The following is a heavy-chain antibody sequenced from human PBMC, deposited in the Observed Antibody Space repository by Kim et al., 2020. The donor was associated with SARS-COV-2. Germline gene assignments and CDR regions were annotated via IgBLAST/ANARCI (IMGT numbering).Heavy chain of an antibody. Sequence: ASVKVSCKASGYTFTSYAMHWVRQAPGQRLEWMGWINAGNGNTKYSQKFQGRVTITRDTSASTAYMELSSLRSEDTAVYYCARESRVVGYSSSWYYFDYWGQGTLVTVSS. J-gene: IGHJ4*02. CDR2: INAGNGNT. D-gene: IGHD6-13*01. CDR1: GYTFTSYA. V-gene: IGHV1-3*01. CDR3: ARESRVVGYSSSWYYFDY.